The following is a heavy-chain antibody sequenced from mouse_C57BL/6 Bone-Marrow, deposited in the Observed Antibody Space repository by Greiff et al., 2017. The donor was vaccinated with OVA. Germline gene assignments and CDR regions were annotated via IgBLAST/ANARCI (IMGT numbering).Heavy chain of an antibody. CDR2: INPRRGYT. J-gene: IGHJ3*01. D-gene: IGHD2-4*01. CDR3: AYDYAWLAY. Sequence: VQLQQSGAELAKPGASVKLSCKASGYTFTSYWMHWVKQRPGQGLEWLGYINPRRGYTKYNQKFKDQATLTADKSSSTAYMQLSSLTSEDSAVYYCAYDYAWLAYWGQGTLVTVSA. V-gene: IGHV1-7*01. CDR1: GYTFTSYW.